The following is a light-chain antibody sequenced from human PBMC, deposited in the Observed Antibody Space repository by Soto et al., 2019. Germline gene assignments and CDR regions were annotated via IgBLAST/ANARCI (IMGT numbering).Light chain of an antibody. CDR3: SSYTTGSTWV. V-gene: IGLV2-14*01. CDR1: SSDVGSYNY. Sequence: QSALTQPASVSGSPGQSITISCIGTSSDVGSYNYVSWYQQHPGKAPKLLIFEVTNRPSGISNRFSGSKSGYTASLTISGLQAEDESDYYCSSYTTGSTWVFGGGTKVTVL. J-gene: IGLJ3*02. CDR2: EVT.